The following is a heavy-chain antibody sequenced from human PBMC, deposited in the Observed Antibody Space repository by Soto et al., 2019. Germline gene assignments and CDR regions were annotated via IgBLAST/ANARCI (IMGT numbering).Heavy chain of an antibody. V-gene: IGHV3-21*01. Sequence: GGSLRLSCVASGFTFRSYTMNWVRQAPGKGLEWVSAIRGFSPYTFYADSVKGRFTISRDNAKNSLHLQMNSLRAEDTAVYYCTRDASRDSSARGWFDPWGPGTLVTVSS. CDR3: TRDASRDSSARGWFDP. D-gene: IGHD6-13*01. CDR1: GFTFRSYT. CDR2: IRGFSPYT. J-gene: IGHJ5*02.